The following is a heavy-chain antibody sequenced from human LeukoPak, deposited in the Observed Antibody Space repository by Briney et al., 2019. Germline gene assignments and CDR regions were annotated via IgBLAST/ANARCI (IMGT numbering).Heavy chain of an antibody. Sequence: TLSLTCTVSGGSISSGGYYWIWIRQHPGKGLEWIGYIYYSGSTYYNPSLKSRVPISVDTSKHQFSLKLSSVTAADTAVYYCARAPQLWFGELRHFDYWGQGTLVTVSS. CDR2: IYYSGST. V-gene: IGHV4-31*03. CDR3: ARAPQLWFGELRHFDY. CDR1: GGSISSGGYY. D-gene: IGHD3-10*01. J-gene: IGHJ4*02.